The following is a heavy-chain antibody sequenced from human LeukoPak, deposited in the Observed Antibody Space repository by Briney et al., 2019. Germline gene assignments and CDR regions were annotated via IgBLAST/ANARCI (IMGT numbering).Heavy chain of an antibody. CDR2: ISGSGGST. D-gene: IGHD3-22*01. Sequence: GGSLRLSCAASGFTFSSYAMSWVRQAPGKGLEWVSAISGSGGSTYYADSVKGRFTISRDNFKNTLYLQMNSLRAEDTAVYYCAKRGHYYDSSGYPRPPHGMDVWGQGTTVTVSS. J-gene: IGHJ6*02. CDR3: AKRGHYYDSSGYPRPPHGMDV. V-gene: IGHV3-23*01. CDR1: GFTFSSYA.